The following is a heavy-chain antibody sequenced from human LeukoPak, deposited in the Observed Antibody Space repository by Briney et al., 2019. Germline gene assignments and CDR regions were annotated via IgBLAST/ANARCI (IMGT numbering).Heavy chain of an antibody. CDR3: ARGWYSSSWSPTWSDY. CDR2: ISSSSSYI. D-gene: IGHD6-13*01. Sequence: AGGSLRLSCAASGFTFSSYSMNWVRQAPGKGLEWVSSISSSSSYIYYADSVKGRFTISRDNAKNSLYLQMNSLRAEDTAVYYCARGWYSSSWSPTWSDYWGQGTLVTVSS. CDR1: GFTFSSYS. J-gene: IGHJ4*02. V-gene: IGHV3-21*01.